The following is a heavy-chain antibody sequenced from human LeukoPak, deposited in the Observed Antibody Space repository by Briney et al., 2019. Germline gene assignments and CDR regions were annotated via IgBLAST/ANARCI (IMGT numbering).Heavy chain of an antibody. D-gene: IGHD6-13*01. Sequence: SSETLSLTCTVSGDSISSYYWSWIRQPPGKGLEWIGYIYYSGSTNYNPSLKSRVTISVDTSKNQFSLKLSSVTAADTAVYYCARLNRQLVPGAFDIWGQGTMVTVSS. CDR3: ARLNRQLVPGAFDI. CDR2: IYYSGST. CDR1: GDSISSYY. V-gene: IGHV4-59*08. J-gene: IGHJ3*02.